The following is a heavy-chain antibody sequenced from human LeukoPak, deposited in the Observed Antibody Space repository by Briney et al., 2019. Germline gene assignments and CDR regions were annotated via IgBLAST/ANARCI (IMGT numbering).Heavy chain of an antibody. CDR3: AKDIHKGRGYYDSSGYYQSLPY. D-gene: IGHD3-22*01. Sequence: GGSLRHSCAASGFTFSSYGMHWVRQAPGKGLEWVAFIRYDGSNKYYADSVKGRFTISRDNSKNTLYLQMNSLRAEDTAVYYCAKDIHKGRGYYDSSGYYQSLPYWGQGTLVTVSS. J-gene: IGHJ4*02. CDR2: IRYDGSNK. V-gene: IGHV3-30*02. CDR1: GFTFSSYG.